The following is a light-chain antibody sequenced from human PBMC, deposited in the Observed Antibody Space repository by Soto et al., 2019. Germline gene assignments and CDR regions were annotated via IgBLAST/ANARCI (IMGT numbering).Light chain of an antibody. V-gene: IGKV3-20*01. J-gene: IGKJ1*01. CDR1: QNVGSGY. CDR2: GAS. Sequence: EIVLTQSPGTLSLSPGERATLSCRTSQNVGSGYLAWYQQRPGQPPRLLIYGASSRATGIPDRFSGSGSGTDFTLSISRLEPEDVAVYYRQQYGGSPWTFGQGTNIEI. CDR3: QQYGGSPWT.